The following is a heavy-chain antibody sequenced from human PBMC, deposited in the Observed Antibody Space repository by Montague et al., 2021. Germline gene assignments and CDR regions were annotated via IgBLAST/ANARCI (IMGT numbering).Heavy chain of an antibody. J-gene: IGHJ3*02. CDR1: GFSFSSYW. Sequence: SLRLSCAASGFSFSSYWMHWVRQAPGKGLLWVSRITLDGSSKTFADSVKGRFTTYRDNAKATLYLQMNSLRVEDTAVYYCARNLASAAPGAFDIWGQGTMVTVSS. D-gene: IGHD6-13*01. V-gene: IGHV3-74*01. CDR2: ITLDGSSK. CDR3: ARNLASAAPGAFDI.